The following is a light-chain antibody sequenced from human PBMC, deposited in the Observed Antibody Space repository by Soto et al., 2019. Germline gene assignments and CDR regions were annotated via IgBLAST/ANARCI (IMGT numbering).Light chain of an antibody. CDR2: AAS. J-gene: IGKJ1*01. CDR1: RSISSW. CDR3: QQYNSYWT. Sequence: DLLMNHAPSTLSAVLAGISAIACRASRSISSWLAWYQQKPGKAPNLLIYAASSLETGVPSRFSGSGSGTEFTLTISSLQPDDFATYYCQQYNSYWTFGQGTKVDIK. V-gene: IGKV1-5*01.